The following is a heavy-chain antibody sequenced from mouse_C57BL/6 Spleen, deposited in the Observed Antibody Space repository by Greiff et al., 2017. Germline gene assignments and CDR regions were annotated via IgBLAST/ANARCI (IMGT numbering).Heavy chain of an antibody. Sequence: EVQLVESGGGLVKPGGSLKLSCAASGFTFSDYGMHWVRQAPEKGLEWVAYISSGSSTIYYADTVKGRFTIARDNAKNTLFLQMTSLRSEDTAMYYCARDFYYAMDYWGQGTSVTVSS. CDR2: ISSGSSTI. V-gene: IGHV5-17*01. J-gene: IGHJ4*01. CDR3: ARDFYYAMDY. CDR1: GFTFSDYG.